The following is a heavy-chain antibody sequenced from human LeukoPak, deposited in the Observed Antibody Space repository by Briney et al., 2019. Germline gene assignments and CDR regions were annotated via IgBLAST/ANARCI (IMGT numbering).Heavy chain of an antibody. CDR2: IIPILGIA. CDR1: GGTFSSYA. CDR3: ARARIVVVVAATSNYYYYYGMDV. Sequence: SVKVSCKASGGTFSSYAISWVRQAPGQGLEWMGRIIPILGIANYAQKFQGRVTITADKSTSTAYMELSRLRSEDTAVYYCARARIVVVVAATSNYYYYYGMDVWGQGTTVTVSS. D-gene: IGHD2-15*01. J-gene: IGHJ6*02. V-gene: IGHV1-69*04.